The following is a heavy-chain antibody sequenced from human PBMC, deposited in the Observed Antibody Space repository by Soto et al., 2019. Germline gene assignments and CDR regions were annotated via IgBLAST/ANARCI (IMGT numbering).Heavy chain of an antibody. J-gene: IGHJ4*02. CDR2: VSASGLNT. CDR3: AKDRTRRTAGYVCDY. CDR1: GFTFSTYA. Sequence: EVQLLESGGKLVQPGGSLTLSCAASGFTFSTYAMAWVRQAPGKGLEWGSGVSASGLNTDYADHVKGRFYISRDNSKHTVSLHMNSLRAEDAALYYCAKDRTRRTAGYVCDYWGQGTRVSVSS. V-gene: IGHV3-23*01. D-gene: IGHD5-18*01.